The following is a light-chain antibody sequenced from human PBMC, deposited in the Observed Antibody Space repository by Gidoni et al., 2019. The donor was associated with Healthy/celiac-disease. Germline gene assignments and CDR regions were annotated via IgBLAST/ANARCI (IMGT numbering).Light chain of an antibody. CDR1: SPNIGAGYD. V-gene: IGLV1-40*01. Sequence: QSVLPQPPSVSWAPGQRVTIPCTGSSPNIGAGYDVHWYQQLPGTAPKLLIYGNSKRPTGVPDRCSGSKSGTSASLASTGLQAEDEADYYCQSYDSSLSGFVVFGGGTKLTVL. CDR3: QSYDSSLSGFVV. J-gene: IGLJ2*01. CDR2: GNS.